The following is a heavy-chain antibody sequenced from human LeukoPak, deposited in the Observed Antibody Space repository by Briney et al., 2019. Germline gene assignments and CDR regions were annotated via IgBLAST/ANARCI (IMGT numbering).Heavy chain of an antibody. Sequence: GGLRVYCAASGFTFNTSGMHWVRQAPGKGLERVAVIAYDRSIKYYADAVKCRVTISRDNCKYSLYVHMYSLRAEDTAMYYCARRGDYGSGSLINYFDYWGQGSLVTVSS. CDR2: IAYDRSIK. CDR3: ARRGDYGSGSLINYFDY. D-gene: IGHD3-10*01. V-gene: IGHV3-30*03. J-gene: IGHJ4*02. CDR1: GFTFNTSG.